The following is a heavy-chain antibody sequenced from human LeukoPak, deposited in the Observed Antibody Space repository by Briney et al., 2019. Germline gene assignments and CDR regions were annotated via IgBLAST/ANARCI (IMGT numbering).Heavy chain of an antibody. J-gene: IGHJ4*02. CDR2: FDPEDGET. D-gene: IGHD5-12*01. CDR3: ATDSGYDLGLDY. CDR1: GYTLTELS. Sequence: GASVKVSCKVSGYTLTELSMHWVRQAPGQGLEWMGGFDPEDGETIYAQKFQGRVTMTEDTSTVTAYMELSSLRSEDTAVYYCATDSGYDLGLDYWGQGTLVTVSS. V-gene: IGHV1-24*01.